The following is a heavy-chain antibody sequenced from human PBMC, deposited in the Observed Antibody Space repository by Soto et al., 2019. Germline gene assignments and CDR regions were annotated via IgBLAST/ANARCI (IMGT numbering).Heavy chain of an antibody. J-gene: IGHJ4*02. CDR2: INTANGNA. Sequence: QVQLVQSAAEVKQPGASVKVSCKTSGYTFSTYGIHWVRQAPGQRLEWLGWINTANGNAKYSQNFQGRVTITSDTSARTAYMEVTSLRAEDTAVFYCARENRVGYNLAFDYWGQGTLVTVSS. CDR1: GYTFSTYG. V-gene: IGHV1-3*04. CDR3: ARENRVGYNLAFDY. D-gene: IGHD1-1*01.